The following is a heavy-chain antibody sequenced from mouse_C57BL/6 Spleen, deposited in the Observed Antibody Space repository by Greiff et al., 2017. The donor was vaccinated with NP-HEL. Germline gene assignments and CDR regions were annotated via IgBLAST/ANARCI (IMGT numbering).Heavy chain of an antibody. CDR1: GYTFTDYY. J-gene: IGHJ4*01. D-gene: IGHD2-1*01. V-gene: IGHV1-76*01. Sequence: VQRVESGAELVRPGASVKLSCKASGYTFTDYYINWVKQRPGQGLEWIARIYPGSGNTYYNEKFKGKATLTAEKSSSTAYMQLSSLTSEDSAVYFCASPYGNYYAMDYWGQGTSVTVSS. CDR3: ASPYGNYYAMDY. CDR2: IYPGSGNT.